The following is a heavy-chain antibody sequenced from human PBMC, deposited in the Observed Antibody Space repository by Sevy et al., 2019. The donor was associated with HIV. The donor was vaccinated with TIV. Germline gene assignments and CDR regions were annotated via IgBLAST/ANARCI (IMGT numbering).Heavy chain of an antibody. CDR3: TRGLATADTPEYYFDY. Sequence: GGSLRLSCTPSGFTFGDYAMSWFRQAPGKGLEWVAFIRRNSHEPYGGTTEYAASVKGRFTISRDDSKSIAYLQMNSLKTEDTAVYYCTRGLATADTPEYYFDYWGQGILVTVSS. CDR1: GFTFGDYA. D-gene: IGHD5-12*01. J-gene: IGHJ4*02. V-gene: IGHV3-49*03. CDR2: IRRNSHEPYGGTT.